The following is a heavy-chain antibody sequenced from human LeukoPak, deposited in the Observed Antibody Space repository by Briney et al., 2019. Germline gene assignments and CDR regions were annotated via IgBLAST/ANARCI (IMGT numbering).Heavy chain of an antibody. Sequence: SVKVSCKASGGTFSSHAISWVRQAPGQGLEWMGGIIPIFGTADYAQKFQGRVTFTADESTGTAYMELSSLRSEDTALYYCARDDRGIAALRNSYFYYMDVWGKGTTVTVSS. J-gene: IGHJ6*03. CDR3: ARDDRGIAALRNSYFYYMDV. V-gene: IGHV1-69*13. D-gene: IGHD6-13*01. CDR1: GGTFSSHA. CDR2: IIPIFGTA.